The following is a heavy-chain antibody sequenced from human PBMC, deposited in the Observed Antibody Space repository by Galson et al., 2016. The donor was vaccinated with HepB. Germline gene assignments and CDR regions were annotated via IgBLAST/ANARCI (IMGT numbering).Heavy chain of an antibody. J-gene: IGHJ4*02. CDR1: GFTFSSYA. V-gene: IGHV3-30*04. Sequence: SLRLSCAASGFTFSSYAMSWVRQAPGKGLEWVAFIPYIESDKDYADSVKGRFTISRDNSKNTLYLQMNSLRAEDTAVYYCAKDLFGSGSFLEYWGQGALVIVSS. CDR2: IPYIESDK. D-gene: IGHD1-26*01. CDR3: AKDLFGSGSFLEY.